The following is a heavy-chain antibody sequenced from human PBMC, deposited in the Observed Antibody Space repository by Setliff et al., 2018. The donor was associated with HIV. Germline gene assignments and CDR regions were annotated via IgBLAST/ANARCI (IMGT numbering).Heavy chain of an antibody. Sequence: GGSLRLSCAASGFTFSSYGMHWVRQAPGKGLEWVAVIWYDGSNKYYADSVKGRFTISRDNSKNTLYLQMNSLRAEDTAVYFCARGRGSSSSWPIDYWGQGTLVTVSS. V-gene: IGHV3-33*01. D-gene: IGHD6-13*01. J-gene: IGHJ4*02. CDR1: GFTFSSYG. CDR3: ARGRGSSSSWPIDY. CDR2: IWYDGSNK.